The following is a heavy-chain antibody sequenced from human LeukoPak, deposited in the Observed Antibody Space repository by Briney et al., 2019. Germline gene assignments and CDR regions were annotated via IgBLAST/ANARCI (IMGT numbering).Heavy chain of an antibody. V-gene: IGHV3-48*01. D-gene: IGHD3-3*01. CDR3: ARTYDFGRGPPGDAFDN. J-gene: IGHJ3*02. CDR1: GYTFTIFG. Sequence: GGSLRLSCAASGYTFTIFGLNWARQAPGKGQERVSYIDARSGISYYADSVQGRFTLSRDNAREPVFLQMDILRVDNTAVYYCARTYDFGRGPPGDAFDNWGPGTWVIVSS. CDR2: IDARSGIS.